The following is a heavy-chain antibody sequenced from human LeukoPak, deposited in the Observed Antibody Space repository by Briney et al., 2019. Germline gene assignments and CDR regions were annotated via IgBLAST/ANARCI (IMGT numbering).Heavy chain of an antibody. Sequence: GGSLRLSCAASGFTFSNYAMSWVRQAPGKGLEWVSGISGSGGSTFYADSVKGRFTISRDNSKNTLYLQMNSLRAEDTAVYYCAKATVGPDYWGQGTLVTVSS. J-gene: IGHJ4*02. CDR3: AKATVGPDY. V-gene: IGHV3-23*01. CDR1: GFTFSNYA. CDR2: ISGSGGST.